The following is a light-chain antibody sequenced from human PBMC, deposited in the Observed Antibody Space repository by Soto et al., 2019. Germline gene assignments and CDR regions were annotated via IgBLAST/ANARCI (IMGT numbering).Light chain of an antibody. CDR2: DAS. J-gene: IGKJ3*01. CDR1: QDITNY. Sequence: DIQMTQSPSSLSASVRDRVTITGQASQDITNYLNWYPQKPGKAPKLLIGDASNLEQRVPSRFSGSGCGTDFNFTISSLQSEDIAKYYCQQYDNLPFTFGPGTKVDL. CDR3: QQYDNLPFT. V-gene: IGKV1-33*01.